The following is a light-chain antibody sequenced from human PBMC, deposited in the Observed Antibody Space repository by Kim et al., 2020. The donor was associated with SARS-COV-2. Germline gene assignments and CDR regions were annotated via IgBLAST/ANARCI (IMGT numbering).Light chain of an antibody. J-gene: IGKJ4*01. Sequence: EIVLTQSPATLSLSPGERAALSCRASQSVSSSYLAWYQQKPGQAPRLLIYGASSRATGIPDRFSGSGSGTDFTLTITRLEPDDFAVYYCQQYGTSPLTFGGGTKGEIK. CDR2: GAS. CDR1: QSVSSSY. CDR3: QQYGTSPLT. V-gene: IGKV3-20*01.